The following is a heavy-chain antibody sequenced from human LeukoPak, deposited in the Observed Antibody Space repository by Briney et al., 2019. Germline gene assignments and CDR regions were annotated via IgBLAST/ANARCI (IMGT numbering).Heavy chain of an antibody. CDR3: ARERPVLWFGELYYYYGMDV. D-gene: IGHD3-10*01. Sequence: SQTLSLTCALSGDIFSSNSAAWNWIRQSPSRGLEWLVRTYYRANLYNDYAVSVKSRITLNPDTSKNQFSLQLNSVTPEDTAVYYCARERPVLWFGELYYYYGMDVWGQGTTVTVSS. CDR2: TYYRANLYN. J-gene: IGHJ6*02. CDR1: GDIFSSNSAA. V-gene: IGHV6-1*01.